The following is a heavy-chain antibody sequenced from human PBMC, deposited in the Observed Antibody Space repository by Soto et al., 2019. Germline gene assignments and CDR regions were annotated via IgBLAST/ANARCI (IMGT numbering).Heavy chain of an antibody. CDR2: IVVGSGNT. J-gene: IGHJ5*02. V-gene: IGHV1-58*01. CDR1: GFTFTGSA. D-gene: IGHD3-3*01. CDR3: AADRDYDFWSGSNWFDP. Sequence: VKLSCKASGFTFTGSAVQWVRQARGQRFEWIGWIVVGSGNTNYAQKFQERVTITRDMSTSTAYMELSSLRSEDTAVYYCAADRDYDFWSGSNWFDPWGQGTLVTVSS.